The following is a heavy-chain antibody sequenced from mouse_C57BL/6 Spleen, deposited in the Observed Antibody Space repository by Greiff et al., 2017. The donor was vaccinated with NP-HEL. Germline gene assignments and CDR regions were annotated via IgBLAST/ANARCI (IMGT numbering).Heavy chain of an antibody. J-gene: IGHJ2*01. CDR2: ISSGGSYT. V-gene: IGHV5-6*02. CDR1: GFTFSSYG. CDR3: ARHGGTGDYFDY. D-gene: IGHD1-1*02. Sequence: EVKLVESGGDLVKPGGSLELSCAASGFTFSSYGMSWVRQTPDKRLEWVATISSGGSYTYYPDSVKGRFTISRDNAKNTLYLQMSSLKSEDTAMYYCARHGGTGDYFDYWGQGTTLTVSS.